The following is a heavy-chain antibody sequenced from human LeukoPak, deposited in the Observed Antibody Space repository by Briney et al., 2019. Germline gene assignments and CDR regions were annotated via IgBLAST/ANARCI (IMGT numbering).Heavy chain of an antibody. J-gene: IGHJ6*02. V-gene: IGHV4-34*01. Sequence: SETLSLTCAVYGGSFSGYYWSWIRQPPGKGLEWIGEINHSGSTNYNPSLKSRVTISVDTSKNQFSLKLSSVTAADTAVYSCARDGQQLAPYGMDVWGQGTTVIVSS. D-gene: IGHD6-13*01. CDR2: INHSGST. CDR1: GGSFSGYY. CDR3: ARDGQQLAPYGMDV.